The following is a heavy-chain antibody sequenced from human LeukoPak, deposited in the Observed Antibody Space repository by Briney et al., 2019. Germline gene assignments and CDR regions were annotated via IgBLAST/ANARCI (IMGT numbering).Heavy chain of an antibody. J-gene: IGHJ3*02. CDR2: VSQSGGA. D-gene: IGHD4-23*01. Sequence: SETLSLTCAVSGGSFSGYHCSWIRQTPGKGLEWIGEVSQSGGASYNPSLRSRVTISVETSKNHFSLKLSSVTAADTAMYYCAGSYGGNAVGPFDIWGQGAMVTVSS. V-gene: IGHV4-34*01. CDR3: AGSYGGNAVGPFDI. CDR1: GGSFSGYH.